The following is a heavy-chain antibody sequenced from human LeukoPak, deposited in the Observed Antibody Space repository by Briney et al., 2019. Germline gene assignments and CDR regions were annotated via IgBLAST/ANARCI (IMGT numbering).Heavy chain of an antibody. Sequence: SETLSLTCAVYGGSFSGYYWSWIRQPPGKGLEWIGEINHSGSTNYNPSLKSRVTISVDTSKNQFSLKLTSVTAADTAAYYCARHDSSGEFDYWGQGILVTVSS. D-gene: IGHD3-22*01. J-gene: IGHJ4*02. CDR2: INHSGST. V-gene: IGHV4-34*01. CDR3: ARHDSSGEFDY. CDR1: GGSFSGYY.